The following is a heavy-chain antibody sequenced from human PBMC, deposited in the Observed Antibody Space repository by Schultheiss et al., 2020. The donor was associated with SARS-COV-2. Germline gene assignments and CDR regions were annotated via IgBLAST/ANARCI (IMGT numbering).Heavy chain of an antibody. CDR2: IYTSGTT. CDR1: GGSISNYY. Sequence: SETLSLTCTVSGGSISNYYWSWIRQPAGKGLEWIGRIYTSGTTNYNPSLKSRVTMSVDTSKNQFSLKLRSVTAADTAVYYCAREMNWGPTFYFDYWDQGTLVTVSS. V-gene: IGHV4-4*07. J-gene: IGHJ4*02. D-gene: IGHD7-27*01. CDR3: AREMNWGPTFYFDY.